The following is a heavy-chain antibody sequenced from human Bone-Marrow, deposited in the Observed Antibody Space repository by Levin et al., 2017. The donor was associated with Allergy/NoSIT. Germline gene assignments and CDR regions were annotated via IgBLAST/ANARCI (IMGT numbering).Heavy chain of an antibody. Sequence: RQSGPTLVKPTETLTLTCTFSGFSLSTPGMRVSWIRQPPGKALEWLARIDWDDDKFYSTSLKTRLTISKDTSKNQVVLTMTNMDPVDTATYYGARDRGQLVGDSWGQGTLVTVSS. CDR2: IDWDDDK. V-gene: IGHV2-70*17. J-gene: IGHJ4*02. CDR1: GFSLSTPGMR. D-gene: IGHD6-13*01. CDR3: ARDRGQLVGDS.